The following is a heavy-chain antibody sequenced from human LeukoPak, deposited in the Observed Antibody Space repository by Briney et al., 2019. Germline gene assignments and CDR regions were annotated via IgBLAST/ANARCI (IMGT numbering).Heavy chain of an antibody. V-gene: IGHV1-69*06. CDR3: AKSNGYGLIDI. CDR2: IIPIFGTA. Sequence: GASVKVSCKASGGTFSSYAISWVRQAPGQGLEWMGGIIPIFGTANYAQKFQGKVTITADKSTSTAYMELRSLGSDDTAVYYCAKSNGYGLIDIWGQGTMVTVSS. D-gene: IGHD3-10*01. J-gene: IGHJ3*02. CDR1: GGTFSSYA.